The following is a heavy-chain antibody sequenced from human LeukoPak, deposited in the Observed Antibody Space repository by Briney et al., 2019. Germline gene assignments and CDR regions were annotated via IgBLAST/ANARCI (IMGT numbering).Heavy chain of an antibody. Sequence: GGSLRLSCAASGFTFSSYDMSWLRQAPGKGLEWVSGLSGSGGSTYYADSVKGRFTISRDNSKNTLYLQMNSLRPEDTAVYYCARITGSRVGGFDYWGQGTLVTVSS. CDR2: LSGSGGST. CDR1: GFTFSSYD. CDR3: ARITGSRVGGFDY. D-gene: IGHD1-20*01. V-gene: IGHV3-23*01. J-gene: IGHJ4*02.